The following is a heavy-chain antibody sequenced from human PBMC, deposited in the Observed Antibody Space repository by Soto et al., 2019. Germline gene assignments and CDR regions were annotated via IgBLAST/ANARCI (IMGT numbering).Heavy chain of an antibody. Sequence: PSETLSLTCTVSGGSISSYYWSWIRQPPGKGLEWIGYIYYSGSTNYNPSLKSRITISVDTSKNQFSLKLSSVTVADTAVYYCARTVYASFDYWGQGTLVTVSS. CDR2: IYYSGST. D-gene: IGHD2-8*01. CDR1: GGSISSYY. J-gene: IGHJ4*02. CDR3: ARTVYASFDY. V-gene: IGHV4-59*01.